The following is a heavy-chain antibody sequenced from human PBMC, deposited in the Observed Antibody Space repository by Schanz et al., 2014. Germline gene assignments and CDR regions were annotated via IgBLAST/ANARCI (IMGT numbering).Heavy chain of an antibody. CDR3: ARDLERYDGGGGGFDP. J-gene: IGHJ5*02. Sequence: VQLVESGGGVVQFGRSLRLSCVASGFTFSSYGMHWVRQAPGKGLEWVSSISSSGSYIHYADSVKGRFTISRDNAKNTLYLQMNSLRAEDTAVYYCARDLERYDGGGGGFDPWGQGTLVTVSS. CDR2: ISSSGSYI. CDR1: GFTFSSYG. D-gene: IGHD2-21*01. V-gene: IGHV3-21*01.